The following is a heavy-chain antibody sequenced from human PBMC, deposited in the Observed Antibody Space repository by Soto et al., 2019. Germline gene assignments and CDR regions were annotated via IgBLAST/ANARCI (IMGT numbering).Heavy chain of an antibody. CDR1: GGSISSGDYY. CDR2: IYYSGST. Sequence: SETLFLTCTVSGGSISSGDYYWSWIRQPPGKGLEWIGYIYYSGSTYYNPSLKSRVTISVDASKNQFSLKLSSVTAADTAVYYCARAVVTAMDYWGQGTLVTVSS. CDR3: ARAVVTAMDY. J-gene: IGHJ4*02. D-gene: IGHD2-21*02. V-gene: IGHV4-30-4*01.